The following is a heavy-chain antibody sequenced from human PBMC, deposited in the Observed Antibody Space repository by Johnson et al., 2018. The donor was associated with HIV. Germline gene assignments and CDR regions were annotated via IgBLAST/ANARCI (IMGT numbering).Heavy chain of an antibody. CDR2: INSDGSST. Sequence: MQLVESGGGLVQPGGSLRLSCAASGFTFSSYWMHWVRQAPGKGLVWVSRINSDGSSTSYADSVKGRFTISRDNAKNTLYLQMNSLRAEDTAVYYCARDLSGSYRSDAFDIWGQGTMVTVSS. CDR3: ARDLSGSYRSDAFDI. J-gene: IGHJ3*02. D-gene: IGHD1-26*01. CDR1: GFTFSSYW. V-gene: IGHV3-74*01.